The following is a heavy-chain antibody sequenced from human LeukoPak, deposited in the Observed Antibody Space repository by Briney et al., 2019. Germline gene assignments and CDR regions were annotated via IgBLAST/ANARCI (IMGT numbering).Heavy chain of an antibody. Sequence: SETLSLTRSVSGGSISSSSYYWGWIRQPPGKGLEWIGSIYYSGSTYYNPSLKSRVTISIDTSTNQFSLKLSSVTAADTAVYYCARGGYGSGRFFGPGPENYWGQGTLVTVSS. D-gene: IGHD3-10*01. J-gene: IGHJ4*02. CDR1: GGSISSSSYY. CDR2: IYYSGST. CDR3: ARGGYGSGRFFGPGPENY. V-gene: IGHV4-39*07.